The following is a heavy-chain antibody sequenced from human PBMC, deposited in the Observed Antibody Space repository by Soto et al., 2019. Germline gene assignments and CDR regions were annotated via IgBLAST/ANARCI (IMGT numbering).Heavy chain of an antibody. CDR2: IYGGGTT. D-gene: IGHD6-19*01. V-gene: IGHV3-53*01. Sequence: EVQLVESGGGLIQPGGSLRLSCAASGFAVSSKYMTWVRQAPGKGLEWVSVIYGGGTTYYADSVKGRFTISRDTPKNTLYLQMTTLRAEDPAVYYCVQTSGWPGFDFWGQGTMVTVSS. CDR1: GFAVSSKY. CDR3: VQTSGWPGFDF. J-gene: IGHJ4*02.